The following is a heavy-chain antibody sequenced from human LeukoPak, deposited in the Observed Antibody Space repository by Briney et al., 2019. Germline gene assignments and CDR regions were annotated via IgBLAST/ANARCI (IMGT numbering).Heavy chain of an antibody. CDR3: ARGALWFGELSVDY. Sequence: ASVKVSCMASGYTFTGYYMHWVRQAPGQGLEWMGWINPNSGGTNYAQKFQGWVTMTRDTSISTAYMELSRLRSDDTAVYYCARGALWFGELSVDYWGQGTLVTVSS. J-gene: IGHJ4*02. CDR2: INPNSGGT. CDR1: GYTFTGYY. D-gene: IGHD3-10*01. V-gene: IGHV1-2*04.